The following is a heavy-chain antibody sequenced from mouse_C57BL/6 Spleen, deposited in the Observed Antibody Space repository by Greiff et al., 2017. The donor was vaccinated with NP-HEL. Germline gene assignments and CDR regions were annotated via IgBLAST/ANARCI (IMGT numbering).Heavy chain of an antibody. J-gene: IGHJ4*01. CDR1: GYAFTNYL. CDR2: INPGSGGT. D-gene: IGHD4-1*01. V-gene: IGHV1-54*01. CDR3: ASPNSYAMDY. Sequence: QVQLKQSGAELVRPGTSVKVSCKASGYAFTNYLIEWVKQRPGQGLERIGVINPGSGGTNYNEKFKGKATLTADKSSSTAYMQLSSLTSEDSAVYFCASPNSYAMDYWGQGTSVTVSS.